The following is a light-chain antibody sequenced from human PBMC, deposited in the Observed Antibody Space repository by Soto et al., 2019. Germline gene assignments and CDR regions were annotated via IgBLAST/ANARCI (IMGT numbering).Light chain of an antibody. CDR2: GAS. J-gene: IGKJ4*01. Sequence: ERVMRQSPATRSVSPGERATLSCRASQTVGSDLAWYQQRPGQAPRLLIYGASTRATGIPARFSGRGSETYFTLTISGLQSEDFAVYYCHQYYSWPLTFGGGTKVDIK. CDR3: HQYYSWPLT. V-gene: IGKV3-15*01. CDR1: QTVGSD.